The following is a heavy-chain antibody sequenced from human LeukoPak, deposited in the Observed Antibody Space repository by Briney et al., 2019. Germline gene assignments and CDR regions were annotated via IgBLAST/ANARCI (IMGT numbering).Heavy chain of an antibody. D-gene: IGHD3/OR15-3a*01. J-gene: IGHJ6*02. CDR2: INTNTGNP. CDR3: ARVLSISDSFYYYYGMDV. CDR1: GYTFTSYA. V-gene: IGHV7-4-1*02. Sequence: ASVKVSCKASGYTFTSYAMNWVRQAPGQGLEWMGWINTNTGNPTYAQGFTGRFVFSLDTSVSTAYLQISSLKAEDTAVYYCARVLSISDSFYYYYGMDVWGQGTTVTVSS.